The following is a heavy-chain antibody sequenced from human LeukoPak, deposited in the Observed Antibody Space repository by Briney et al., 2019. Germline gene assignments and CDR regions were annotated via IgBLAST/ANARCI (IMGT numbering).Heavy chain of an antibody. Sequence: GGSLRLSCAASGFTFRSYAMSWVRQAPGKGLEWVSAISGSGGSTYYADSVKGRFTISRDNSKNTLYLQMNSLRAEDTAVYYCAKIPKDYYYGSGSYYNGYYFDYWGQGTLVTVSS. CDR3: AKIPKDYYYGSGSYYNGYYFDY. CDR1: GFTFRSYA. D-gene: IGHD3-10*01. V-gene: IGHV3-23*01. J-gene: IGHJ4*02. CDR2: ISGSGGST.